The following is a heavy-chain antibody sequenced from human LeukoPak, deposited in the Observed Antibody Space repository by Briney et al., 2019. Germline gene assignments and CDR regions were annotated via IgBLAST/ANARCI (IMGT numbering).Heavy chain of an antibody. V-gene: IGHV1-18*01. D-gene: IGHD3-22*01. CDR3: ARGDSSGYPENWFDP. Sequence: ASVKVSCKASGYTFTSYGISWVRQAPGQGLEWMGWISAYNGNTNYAQKLQGRVTMTTDTSTSTAYMELRSLRSDDTAVYHCARGDSSGYPENWFDPWGQGTLVTVSS. CDR2: ISAYNGNT. CDR1: GYTFTSYG. J-gene: IGHJ5*02.